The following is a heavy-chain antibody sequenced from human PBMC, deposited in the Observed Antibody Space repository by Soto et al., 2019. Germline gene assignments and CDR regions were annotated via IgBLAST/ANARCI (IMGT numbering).Heavy chain of an antibody. CDR1: GGSVSNKTYY. CDR2: VYYSGTT. CDR3: ARTTAVPNTLRSRYFFDY. J-gene: IGHJ4*02. Sequence: SETLSLTCSVSGGSVSNKTYYWSWIRQPPVKRLEWIGYVYYSGTTNYNPSLKSRVTISVDLSKNQFSLRLSSVTTADTALYYCARTTAVPNTLRSRYFFDYWGQGTLVPVSS. D-gene: IGHD4-17*01. V-gene: IGHV4-61*01.